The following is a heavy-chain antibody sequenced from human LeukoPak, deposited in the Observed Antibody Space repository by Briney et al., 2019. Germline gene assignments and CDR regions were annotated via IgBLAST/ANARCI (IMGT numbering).Heavy chain of an antibody. D-gene: IGHD6-13*01. CDR2: INTNTGNP. J-gene: IGHJ6*02. CDR3: ARPTRVGYSSSWYYYYGMDV. Sequence: ASVKVSCKASGYTFTSYAMNWVRQAPGQGLEWMGWINTNTGNPTYAQGFTGRFVFSLDTSVSTAYLQTSSLRAEDTAVYYCARPTRVGYSSSWYYYYGMDVWGQGTTVTVSS. CDR1: GYTFTSYA. V-gene: IGHV7-4-1*02.